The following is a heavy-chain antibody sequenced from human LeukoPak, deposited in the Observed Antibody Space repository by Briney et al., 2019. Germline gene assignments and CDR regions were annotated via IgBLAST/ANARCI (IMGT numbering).Heavy chain of an antibody. CDR1: GGSFSGYY. V-gene: IGHV4-34*01. Sequence: SETLSLTCAVYGGSFSGYYWSWIRQPPGKGLEWIGEINHSGSTNYNPSLKSRVTISVDTSGNQFSLNVSSVTAADTAVYYCARVLPYSSGWGVDHWGQGTLVTVSS. J-gene: IGHJ4*02. CDR3: ARVLPYSSGWGVDH. CDR2: INHSGST. D-gene: IGHD6-19*01.